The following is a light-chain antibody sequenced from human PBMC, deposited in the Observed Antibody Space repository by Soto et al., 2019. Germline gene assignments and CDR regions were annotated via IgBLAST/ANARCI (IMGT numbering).Light chain of an antibody. CDR1: SSDVGNYNY. CDR3: SSYAGNIKV. Sequence: QSALTQPPSASGSPGQSVTISCTGTSSDVGNYNYVSWYQQHPGKVPKLMIYEVNKRPSGVPDRFSGSTSGNTASLTVSGLQAEDEADYYSSSYAGNIKVFGGGTKLTVL. CDR2: EVN. V-gene: IGLV2-8*01. J-gene: IGLJ3*02.